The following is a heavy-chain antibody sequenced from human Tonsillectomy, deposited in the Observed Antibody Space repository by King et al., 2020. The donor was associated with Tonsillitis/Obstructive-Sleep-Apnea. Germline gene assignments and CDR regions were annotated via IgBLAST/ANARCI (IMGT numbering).Heavy chain of an antibody. CDR2: IKNKTDGGGK. J-gene: IGHJ4*02. D-gene: IGHD3-16*01. CDR3: TLGGPFDY. Sequence: VQLVESGGGLVKPGGSLRLSCAASGFTFSIASMSWVRQAPGKGLEWVGRIKNKTDGGGKDHAEPVKGRLTISRDDSKNTLYLQMNSLKTEDSAVYYCTLGGPFDYWGQGTLVTVSS. V-gene: IGHV3-15*01. CDR1: GFTFSIAS.